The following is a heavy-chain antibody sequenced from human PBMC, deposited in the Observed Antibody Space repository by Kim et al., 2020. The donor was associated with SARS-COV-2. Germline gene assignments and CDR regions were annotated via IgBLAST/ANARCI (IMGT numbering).Heavy chain of an antibody. CDR3: ARQKGYRNWFDP. D-gene: IGHD1-1*01. Sequence: YYNPSLKSRVTISVDTSKNQFSLKLSSVTAADTAVYYCARQKGYRNWFDPWGQGTLVTVSS. J-gene: IGHJ5*02. V-gene: IGHV4-39*01.